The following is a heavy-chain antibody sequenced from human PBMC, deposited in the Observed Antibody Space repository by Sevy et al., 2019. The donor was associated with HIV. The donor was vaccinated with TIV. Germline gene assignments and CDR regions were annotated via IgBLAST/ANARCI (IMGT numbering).Heavy chain of an antibody. Sequence: ASVKVSCKASVGTFSSYAIHWVRQAPGQGLEWMGGIIPIFGTTNYAQKFQGRVTITADESTSTSNMELSSLRSEDTAVYYCARGVTMIRGGGYYFDYWGQGTLVTVSS. CDR1: VGTFSSYA. V-gene: IGHV1-69*13. J-gene: IGHJ4*02. D-gene: IGHD3-22*01. CDR3: ARGVTMIRGGGYYFDY. CDR2: IIPIFGTT.